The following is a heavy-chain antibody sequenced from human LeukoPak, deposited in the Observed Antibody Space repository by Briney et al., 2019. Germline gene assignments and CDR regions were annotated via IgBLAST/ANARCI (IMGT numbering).Heavy chain of an antibody. CDR1: GYTFTSYY. D-gene: IGHD3-10*01. CDR2: INPSGGST. CDR3: ARDLWYGSGSLGY. V-gene: IGHV1-46*01. Sequence: ASVKVSCKASGYTFTSYYMHWVRQAPGQGLEWMGIINPSGGSTSYAQKFQGRVTMTRDMSTSTVYMELSRLKSDDTAVYYCARDLWYGSGSLGYWGQGTLVTVSS. J-gene: IGHJ4*02.